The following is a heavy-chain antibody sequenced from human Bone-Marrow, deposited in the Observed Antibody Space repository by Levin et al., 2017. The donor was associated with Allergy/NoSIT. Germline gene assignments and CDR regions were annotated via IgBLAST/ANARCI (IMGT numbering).Heavy chain of an antibody. CDR3: ARGRAVTTLYYYYGMDG. Sequence: ASVKVSCKASGYTFTSYDINWVRQATGQGLEWMGWMNPNSGNTGYAQKFQGRVTMTRNTSISTAYMELSSLRSEDTAVYYCARGRAVTTLYYYYGMDGWGQGTTVTVSS. D-gene: IGHD4-17*01. CDR1: GYTFTSYD. CDR2: MNPNSGNT. J-gene: IGHJ6*02. V-gene: IGHV1-8*01.